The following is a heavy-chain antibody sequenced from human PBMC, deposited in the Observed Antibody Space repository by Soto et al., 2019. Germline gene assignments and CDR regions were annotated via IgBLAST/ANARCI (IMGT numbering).Heavy chain of an antibody. D-gene: IGHD6-13*01. CDR1: GFTFSSYG. V-gene: IGHV3-33*01. CDR3: ARGPRSSWNGYSDY. CDR2: IGYDGSTK. J-gene: IGHJ4*02. Sequence: QVQLVESGGGVVQPGRSLRLSCAASGFTFSSYGMHWVRQAPGKGLEWVAVIGYDGSTKYYADSVKGRFTISRDNYKNTLYLQLNSLRAEDTAVYYCARGPRSSWNGYSDYWGQGTLVPVSS.